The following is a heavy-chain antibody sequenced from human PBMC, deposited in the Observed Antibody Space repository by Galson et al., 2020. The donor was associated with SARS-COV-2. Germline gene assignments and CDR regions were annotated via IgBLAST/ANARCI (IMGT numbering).Heavy chain of an antibody. Sequence: ASVKVSCKTSGYTFSDYLIQWVRQAPGQGLEWMGYNRPRDGSAGYAQKFQGRVTMTRDTSTTTFYMELSSLTYEDAAVYYCAREQSDGHFKFDYWGQGTLVTVSS. CDR1: GYTFSDYL. CDR3: AREQSDGHFKFDY. D-gene: IGHD2-21*01. J-gene: IGHJ4*02. CDR2: NRPRDGSA. V-gene: IGHV1-46*01.